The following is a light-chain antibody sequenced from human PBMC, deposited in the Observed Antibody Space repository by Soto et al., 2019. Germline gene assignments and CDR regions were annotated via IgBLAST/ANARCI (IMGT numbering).Light chain of an antibody. J-gene: IGKJ4*01. V-gene: IGKV1-5*01. Sequence: DIQITQSPSTVSSSVRERFTITCRASQSISSWLAWYQQKPGKAPKLLIYDASTLQSGVPSRFSGSGSGTEFTLTITSLQSDDFATYYCQQYNSYSAITFGGGTKVDI. CDR3: QQYNSYSAIT. CDR2: DAS. CDR1: QSISSW.